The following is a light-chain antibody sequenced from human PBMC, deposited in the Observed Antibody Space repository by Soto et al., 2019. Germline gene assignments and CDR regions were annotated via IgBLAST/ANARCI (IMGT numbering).Light chain of an antibody. CDR2: GAS. CDR1: QSVNRF. CDR3: HHYVGSPWA. J-gene: IGKJ1*01. Sequence: EIVLTQSPGTLSLSPGERATLSCRASQSVNRFLAWFQQKPGQVPRLLIYGASNRATGIPDRFSGSGSKTDFTLTITRLEPEDFAVYYCHHYVGSPWAFGQGTKVENK. V-gene: IGKV3-20*01.